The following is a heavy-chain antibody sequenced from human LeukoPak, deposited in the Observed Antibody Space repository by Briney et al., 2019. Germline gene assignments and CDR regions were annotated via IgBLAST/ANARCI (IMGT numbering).Heavy chain of an antibody. D-gene: IGHD6-19*01. Sequence: ASVKVSCKASGYTFTSYGISWVRRAPGQGLEWMGWISAYNGNTNYAQKLQGRVTMTTDTSTSTAYMELRSLRSDDTAVYYCARDMGIAVAGDFDYWGQGTLVTVSS. CDR1: GYTFTSYG. J-gene: IGHJ4*02. CDR3: ARDMGIAVAGDFDY. CDR2: ISAYNGNT. V-gene: IGHV1-18*01.